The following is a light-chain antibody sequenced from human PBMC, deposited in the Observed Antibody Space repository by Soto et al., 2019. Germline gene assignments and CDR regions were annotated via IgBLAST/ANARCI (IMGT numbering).Light chain of an antibody. V-gene: IGKV3-20*01. CDR2: GAS. CDR3: QQYGSSPQDT. CDR1: QSVSSSY. Sequence: EIVLTQSPGTLSLSPGERATLSCRASQSVSSSYLAWYQQKPGQAPRLLIYGASSRAPGIPDRFSGSVSGTDFTLTISRLEPEDFAVYYCQQYGSSPQDTFGQGTNLE. J-gene: IGKJ2*01.